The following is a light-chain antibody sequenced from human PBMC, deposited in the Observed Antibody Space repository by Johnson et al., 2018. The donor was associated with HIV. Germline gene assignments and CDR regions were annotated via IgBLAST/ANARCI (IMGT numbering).Light chain of an antibody. CDR1: SSNIGNNY. V-gene: IGLV1-51*01. Sequence: QSVLTQPPSVSAAPGQKVTISCSGSSSNIGNNYVSWYQQLPGTAPKVLIYDNNKRPSGIPDRFSGSKSGTSATLGSTGPKTGYEADYYCGTWDSSLSAPYVFGTGTKVTVL. J-gene: IGLJ1*01. CDR2: DNN. CDR3: GTWDSSLSAPYV.